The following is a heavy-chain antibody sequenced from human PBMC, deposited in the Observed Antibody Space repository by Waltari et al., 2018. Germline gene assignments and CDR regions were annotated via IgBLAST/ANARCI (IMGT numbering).Heavy chain of an antibody. CDR3: AKGWRWLQFLFDY. D-gene: IGHD2-21*01. V-gene: IGHV3-23*01. Sequence: EVQLLESGGGLVQPGGSLRLSCAASGFTFSSYAMSWVRRAPGKGLEWVSAISGSGGSTYYADSVKGRFTISRDNSKNTLYLQMNSLRAEDTAVYYCAKGWRWLQFLFDYWGQGTLVTVSS. CDR2: ISGSGGST. CDR1: GFTFSSYA. J-gene: IGHJ4*02.